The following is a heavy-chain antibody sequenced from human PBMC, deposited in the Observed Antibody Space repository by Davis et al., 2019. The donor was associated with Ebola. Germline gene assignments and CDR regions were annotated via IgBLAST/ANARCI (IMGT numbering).Heavy chain of an antibody. CDR3: VGGYNFDY. Sequence: SETLSLTCTLSGGSISGYYLTWIRQPPGKGLEWVGYIYYSQGTNYNPSLKSRVTISADTSKNQVSLKLTSVTAADTANYYCVGGYNFDYWGQGALVTVSS. V-gene: IGHV4-59*01. CDR1: GGSISGYY. D-gene: IGHD5-18*01. J-gene: IGHJ4*02. CDR2: IYYSQGT.